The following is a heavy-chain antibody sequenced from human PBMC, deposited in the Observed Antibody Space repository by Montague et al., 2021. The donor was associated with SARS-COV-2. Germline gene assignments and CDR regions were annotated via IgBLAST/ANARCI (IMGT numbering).Heavy chain of an antibody. CDR1: GGSISSGTYY. V-gene: IGHV4-39*07. D-gene: IGHD4-17*01. CDR3: ARGKTVTTFHYYYYGMDV. Sequence: SETLSLTCSVSGGSISSGTYYWNWIRQPPGKGLEWIGEINHSGSTNYNPSLKSRVTISVDTSKNQFSLKLSSVTAADTAVYYCARGKTVTTFHYYYYGMDVWGQGTTVTVSS. CDR2: INHSGST. J-gene: IGHJ6*02.